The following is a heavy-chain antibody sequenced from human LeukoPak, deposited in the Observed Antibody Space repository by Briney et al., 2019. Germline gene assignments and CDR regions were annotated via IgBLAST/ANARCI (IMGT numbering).Heavy chain of an antibody. J-gene: IGHJ4*02. D-gene: IGHD6-6*01. CDR1: GFSFSSYS. V-gene: IGHV3-48*02. CDR2: ISSSSSTI. CDR3: ARASSIAAQFDY. Sequence: PGGSLRLSCVASGFSFSSYSMNWVRQAPGKGLEWVSYISSSSSTIYYADSVEGRFTISRDNAKNSLYLQMNSLRDEDTAVYYCARASSIAAQFDYWGQGTLVTVSS.